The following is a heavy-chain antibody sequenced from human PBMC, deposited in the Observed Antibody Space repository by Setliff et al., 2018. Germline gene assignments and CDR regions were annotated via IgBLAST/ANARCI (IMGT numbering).Heavy chain of an antibody. D-gene: IGHD3-22*01. CDR1: GHSISSGYY. J-gene: IGHJ4*02. CDR2: IYHSGST. V-gene: IGHV4-38-2*02. Sequence: SETLSLTCTVSGHSISSGYYWGWIRQPPGKGLEWIGSIYHSGSTYYNPSLKSRVTISVDTSKNQFSLKLSSVSAADTAMFYCARHTYYYDSSGYYYIGYFDYWGQGTLVTVSS. CDR3: ARHTYYYDSSGYYYIGYFDY.